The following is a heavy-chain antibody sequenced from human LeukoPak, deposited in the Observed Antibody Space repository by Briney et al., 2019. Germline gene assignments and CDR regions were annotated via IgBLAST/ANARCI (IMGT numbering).Heavy chain of an antibody. Sequence: GGSLRLSCAASGFTFSTYSMNWVRQAPGKGLEWVSFISSGSSYIYYADSVKGRFTISRDNAKNSLYLQMNSLRAEDTAVYYCARDLYCSGGSCAGYFDYWGQGTLVTVSS. D-gene: IGHD2-15*01. CDR1: GFTFSTYS. CDR3: ARDLYCSGGSCAGYFDY. V-gene: IGHV3-21*01. J-gene: IGHJ4*02. CDR2: ISSGSSYI.